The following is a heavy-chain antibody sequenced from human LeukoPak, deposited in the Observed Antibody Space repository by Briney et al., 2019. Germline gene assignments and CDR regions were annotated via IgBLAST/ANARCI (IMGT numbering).Heavy chain of an antibody. CDR1: GFTFSSYG. V-gene: IGHV3-30*02. CDR2: IRYDGSNK. J-gene: IGHJ4*02. CDR3: ARPMVEFCGGDCYTEKYFFDY. Sequence: GGSLRLSCAASGFTFSSYGMHWVRQAPGKGLEWVAFIRYDGSNKYYADSVKGRFTISRDNAMNSLYLQMDSLRAEDTAVYYCARPMVEFCGGDCYTEKYFFDYWGQGSLVTVSS. D-gene: IGHD2-21*01.